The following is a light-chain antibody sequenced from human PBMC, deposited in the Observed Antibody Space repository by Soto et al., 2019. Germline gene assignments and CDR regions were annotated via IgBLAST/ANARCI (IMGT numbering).Light chain of an antibody. V-gene: IGKV3-15*01. J-gene: IGKJ3*01. Sequence: EILMTQSPATVSVSPGERATLSCRASQSVSSNLVWYQKKPGQAPGLLIYGASTRATGIPARFSGSGSGTEFTLTIDSLQSEDFAFYYCLQYNNWPPLFTFGPGTKVDLK. CDR3: LQYNNWPPLFT. CDR2: GAS. CDR1: QSVSSN.